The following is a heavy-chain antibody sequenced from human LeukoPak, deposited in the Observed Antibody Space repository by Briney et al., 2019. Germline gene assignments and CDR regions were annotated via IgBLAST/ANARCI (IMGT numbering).Heavy chain of an antibody. Sequence: GGSLRLSCAASGFTFSSSAMSWVRQVPGKGLEWVSHISGSGGSTYYADSVKGRFTISRDNSKNTLYLQMNSLRAEDTAVYYCANTPISASNWNYLGDGGYWGQGTLVTVSS. D-gene: IGHD1-20*01. V-gene: IGHV3-23*01. CDR3: ANTPISASNWNYLGDGGY. CDR1: GFTFSSSA. J-gene: IGHJ4*02. CDR2: ISGSGGST.